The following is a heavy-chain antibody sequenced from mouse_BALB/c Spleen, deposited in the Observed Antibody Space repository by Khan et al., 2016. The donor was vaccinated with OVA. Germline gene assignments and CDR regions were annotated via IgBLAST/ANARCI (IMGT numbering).Heavy chain of an antibody. Sequence: VQLQQSGAELARPGASVKMSCKASGYTFTSYTIHWLKLRPGQGLEWIGYINPNNGYTNYDQKFKDKATLTADKSSTTVYMQLSSLTSDDSAVYNWVRDGAYYRNDGWFAYWGQGTLVTVSA. V-gene: IGHV1-4*01. CDR3: VRDGAYYRNDGWFAY. CDR2: INPNNGYT. D-gene: IGHD2-14*01. CDR1: GYTFTSYT. J-gene: IGHJ3*01.